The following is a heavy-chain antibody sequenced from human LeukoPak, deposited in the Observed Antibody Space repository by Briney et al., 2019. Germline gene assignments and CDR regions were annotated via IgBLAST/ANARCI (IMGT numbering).Heavy chain of an antibody. CDR1: GYTFTPYY. V-gene: IGHV1-2*02. CDR2: INPNTGGT. Sequence: ASVTVSCMASGYTFTPYYMHSVRQAPGQGLEWMGCINPNTGGTNYAQKFQGRVTMTRDTSISTAYMELSRLRSDDTAVYYCARAPGVYSGYDCGDQKYYFDYWGQGTLVTVSS. CDR3: ARAPGVYSGYDCGDQKYYFDY. D-gene: IGHD5-12*01. J-gene: IGHJ4*02.